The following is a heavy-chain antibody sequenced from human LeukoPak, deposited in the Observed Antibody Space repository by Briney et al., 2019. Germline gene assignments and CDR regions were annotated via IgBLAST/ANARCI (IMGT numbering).Heavy chain of an antibody. D-gene: IGHD1-26*01. V-gene: IGHV3-30*02. CDR2: TRYDGSNK. CDR3: AKDEGGSAPGVAFDY. J-gene: IGHJ4*02. CDR1: GFTFSSYG. Sequence: GGSLRLSCAASGFTFSSYGMHWVRQAPGKGLEWVAFTRYDGSNKYYADSVKGRFTISRDNSKNTLYLQMNSLRAEDTAVYYCAKDEGGSAPGVAFDYWGQGTLVTVSS.